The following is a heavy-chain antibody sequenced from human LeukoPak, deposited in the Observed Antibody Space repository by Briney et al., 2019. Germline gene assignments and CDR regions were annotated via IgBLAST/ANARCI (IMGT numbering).Heavy chain of an antibody. D-gene: IGHD3-16*02. CDR1: VLTFSNAW. Sequence: GGSLRLSPAASVLTFSNAWMSWVRQAPGNGLEWVGRLKSKTDVGTTNYAAHVKGRFTISRDDSKNTLYLQMNSLKTEDTAVYYCTTPMITFGGVIVMEDYWGQGTLVTVSS. V-gene: IGHV3-15*01. CDR3: TTPMITFGGVIVMEDY. J-gene: IGHJ4*02. CDR2: LKSKTDVGTT.